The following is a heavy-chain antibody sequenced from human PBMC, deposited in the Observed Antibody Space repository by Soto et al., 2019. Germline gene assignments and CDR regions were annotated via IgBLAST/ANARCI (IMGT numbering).Heavy chain of an antibody. CDR2: ISYDGNNK. CDR3: ARDNYGMDV. J-gene: IGHJ6*02. CDR1: GLTFRTYA. Sequence: QVQLVESGGGVVQPGRSLRLSCAASGLTFRTYAMHWVRQAPGKGLEWVAVISYDGNNKYYADSVKGRFTMSRDNSKNTLDLKMNILTAEDTAVYYGARDNYGMDVWGQGTTVTVSS. V-gene: IGHV3-30-3*01.